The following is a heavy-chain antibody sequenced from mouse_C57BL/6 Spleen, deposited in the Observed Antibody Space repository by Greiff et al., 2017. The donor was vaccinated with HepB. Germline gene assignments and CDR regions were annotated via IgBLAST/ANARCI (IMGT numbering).Heavy chain of an antibody. CDR2: IYPGDGDT. CDR1: GYAFSSSW. J-gene: IGHJ4*01. V-gene: IGHV1-82*01. Sequence: QVQLQQSGPELVKPGASVKISCKASGYAFSSSWMNWVKQRPGKGLEWIGRIYPGDGDTNYNGKFKGKATLTADKSSSTAYMQLSSLTSEDSAVYFCARARSNYVGAMDYWGQGTSVTVSS. CDR3: ARARSNYVGAMDY. D-gene: IGHD2-5*01.